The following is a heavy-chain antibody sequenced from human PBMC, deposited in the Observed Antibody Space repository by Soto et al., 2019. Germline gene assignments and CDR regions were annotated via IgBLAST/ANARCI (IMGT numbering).Heavy chain of an antibody. CDR1: GDSVSSNSAA. D-gene: IGHD1-20*01. CDR2: TYYRSKWYN. V-gene: IGHV6-1*01. CDR3: AREALTGTRYYYYGMDV. Sequence: SQTLSLTCAISGDSVSSNSAAWNRIRQSPSRGLEWLGRTYYRSKWYNDYAVSVKSRITINPDTSKNQFSLQLNSVTPEDTAVYYCAREALTGTRYYYYGMDVWGQGTTVTVSS. J-gene: IGHJ6*02.